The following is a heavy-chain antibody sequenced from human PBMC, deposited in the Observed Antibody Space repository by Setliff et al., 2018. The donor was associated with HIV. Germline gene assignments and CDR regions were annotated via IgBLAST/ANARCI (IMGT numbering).Heavy chain of an antibody. D-gene: IGHD3-10*01. CDR2: IIPLFGRA. Sequence: ASVKVSCKASGGILSTYATIWVRQAPGQGLEWLGGIIPLFGRASYAQKFQGRVTITADESTNTAYMELSSLRSGDTAVCYCARETAPAHYYGSGSYRLHAFDVWGQGTMVTVSS. CDR3: ARETAPAHYYGSGSYRLHAFDV. V-gene: IGHV1-69*13. CDR1: GGILSTYA. J-gene: IGHJ3*01.